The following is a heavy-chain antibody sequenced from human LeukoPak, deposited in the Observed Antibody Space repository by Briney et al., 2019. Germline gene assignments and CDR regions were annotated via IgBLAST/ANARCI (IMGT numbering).Heavy chain of an antibody. CDR2: IYYSGST. D-gene: IGHD5-18*01. J-gene: IGHJ4*02. V-gene: IGHV4-59*08. CDR3: ARQGRYSYGPDFDY. CDR1: GVSISSYY. Sequence: SETLSLTCTVSGVSISSYYWSWIRQPPRKGLEWIGYIYYSGSTNYNPSLKSRVTISVDTPKNQFSLKLSSVTAADTAVYYCARQGRYSYGPDFDYWGQGTLVTVSS.